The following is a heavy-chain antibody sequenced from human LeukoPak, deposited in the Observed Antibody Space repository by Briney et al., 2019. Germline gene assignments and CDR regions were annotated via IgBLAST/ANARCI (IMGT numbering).Heavy chain of an antibody. CDR3: AKGPTQLWFGETKLDY. CDR2: IRYDGSNK. Sequence: PGGSLRLSCAASGFTFSSYEMNWVRQAPGKGLEWVAFIRYDGSNKYYADSVKGRFTISRDNSKNTLYLQMNSLRAEDTAVYYCAKGPTQLWFGETKLDYWGQGTLVTVSS. D-gene: IGHD3-10*01. J-gene: IGHJ4*02. CDR1: GFTFSSYE. V-gene: IGHV3-30*02.